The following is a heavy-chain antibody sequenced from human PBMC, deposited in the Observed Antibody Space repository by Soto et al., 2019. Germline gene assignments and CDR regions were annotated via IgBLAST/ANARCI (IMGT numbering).Heavy chain of an antibody. J-gene: IGHJ3*02. Sequence: SETLSLTCTVSGGSISSYYWSWIRQPPGKGLEWIGYIYYSGSTNYNPSLKSRVTISVDTSKNQFSLKLSSVTAADTAVYYCARGGGYYYSSGYYYGLAAFDIWGQGTMVTVSS. CDR2: IYYSGST. D-gene: IGHD3-22*01. CDR3: ARGGGYYYSSGYYYGLAAFDI. V-gene: IGHV4-59*01. CDR1: GGSISSYY.